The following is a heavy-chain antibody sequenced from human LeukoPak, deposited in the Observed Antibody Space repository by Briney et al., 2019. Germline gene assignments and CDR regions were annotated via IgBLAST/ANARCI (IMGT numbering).Heavy chain of an antibody. CDR1: GFTFDDYA. CDR3: AKDPRPSGGGDAFDI. Sequence: PGGSLRLSCAASGFTFDDYAMHWVRHAPGKGLEWVSGISWNSGSIGYADSVKGRFTISRDNAKNSLYLQMNSLRAEDTALYYCAKDPRPSGGGDAFDIWGQGTMVTVSS. D-gene: IGHD3-10*01. CDR2: ISWNSGSI. V-gene: IGHV3-9*01. J-gene: IGHJ3*02.